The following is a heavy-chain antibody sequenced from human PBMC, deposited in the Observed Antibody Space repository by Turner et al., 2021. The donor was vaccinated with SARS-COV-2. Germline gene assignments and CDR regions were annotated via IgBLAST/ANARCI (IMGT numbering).Heavy chain of an antibody. CDR1: GGSISSSSYY. CDR2: IYYSGST. D-gene: IGHD1-26*01. CDR3: ARHSPELRGDYFDY. V-gene: IGHV4-39*01. Sequence: QLQLQESGPGLVKPSETLSLTCTVSGGSISSSSYYWGWIRQPPGKGLECIGSIYYSGSTYYNPSLKSRVTISVDTSKNQFSLKLSSVTAADTAVNYCARHSPELRGDYFDYWGQGTLVTVSS. J-gene: IGHJ4*02.